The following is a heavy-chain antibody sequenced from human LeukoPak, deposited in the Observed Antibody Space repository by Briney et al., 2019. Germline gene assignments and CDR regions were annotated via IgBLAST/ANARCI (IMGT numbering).Heavy chain of an antibody. V-gene: IGHV4-39*01. Sequence: SETLSLTCTVSGGSISSSSYYWGWIRQPPGKGLEWIGSIYYSGSTYYNPSLKSRVTISVDTSKNQFSLKLSSVTAADTAVYYCASPYDSSSLDYWGQGTLVTVSS. D-gene: IGHD3-22*01. CDR1: GGSISSSSYY. CDR2: IYYSGST. J-gene: IGHJ4*02. CDR3: ASPYDSSSLDY.